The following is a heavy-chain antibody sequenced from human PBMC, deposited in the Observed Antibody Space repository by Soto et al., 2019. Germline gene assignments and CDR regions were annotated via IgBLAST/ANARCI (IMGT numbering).Heavy chain of an antibody. CDR3: AKDFESPPTRWVGEYYYYHYGMDV. CDR2: ISYDGSNK. V-gene: IGHV3-30*18. Sequence: PGGSLRLSCAASGFTFISYVIHWVRQAPGKGLEWVALISYDGSNKYYADSVKGRFTISRDDSKNTLYLQMSSLRVEDTAVYYCAKDFESPPTRWVGEYYYYHYGMDVWGQGTTVTVSS. CDR1: GFTFISYV. J-gene: IGHJ6*02. D-gene: IGHD3-10*01.